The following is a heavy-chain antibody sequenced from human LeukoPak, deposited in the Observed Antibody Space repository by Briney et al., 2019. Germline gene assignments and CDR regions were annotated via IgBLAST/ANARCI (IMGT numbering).Heavy chain of an antibody. D-gene: IGHD2-15*01. V-gene: IGHV3-15*01. CDR2: FKSKSDGGTI. CDR1: GFTFSTAW. J-gene: IGHJ5*02. Sequence: GGSLRLSCAASGFTFSTAWMSWVRQAPGKGLEWVGRFKSKSDGGTIDYAAPVKGRFTILRDDSKNMLYLQMNSLKTEDTAVYYCTTSPGSFWFDPWGQGTLVTVSS. CDR3: TTSPGSFWFDP.